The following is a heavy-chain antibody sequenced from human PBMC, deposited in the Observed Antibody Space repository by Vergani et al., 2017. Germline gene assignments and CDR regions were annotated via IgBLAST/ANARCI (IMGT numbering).Heavy chain of an antibody. Sequence: QVQLQESGPGLVKPSQTLSLTCTVSGGSISSGGYYWSWIRRHPGKGLEWIGYIYYSGSTYYNPSLKSRVTISVDTSKNQFSLKLSSVTAADTAVYYCASLTGIRSWGYYYYMDVWGKGTTVTVSS. CDR1: GGSISSGGYY. D-gene: IGHD6-13*01. V-gene: IGHV4-31*03. CDR2: IYYSGST. CDR3: ASLTGIRSWGYYYYMDV. J-gene: IGHJ6*03.